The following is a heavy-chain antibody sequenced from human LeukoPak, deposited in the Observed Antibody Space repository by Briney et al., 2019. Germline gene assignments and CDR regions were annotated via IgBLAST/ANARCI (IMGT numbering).Heavy chain of an antibody. V-gene: IGHV1-46*01. CDR1: GYTFTSCY. CDR2: INPSGGST. CDR3: VGGGDTYYFDY. D-gene: IGHD2-21*02. J-gene: IGHJ4*02. Sequence: ASVKVSCKASGYTFTSCYMHWVRQAPGQGLEWMGIINPSGGSTSYAQKFQGRVTMTRDTSTSTVYMELSSLRSEDTAVYYCVGGGDTYYFDYWGQGTLVTVSS.